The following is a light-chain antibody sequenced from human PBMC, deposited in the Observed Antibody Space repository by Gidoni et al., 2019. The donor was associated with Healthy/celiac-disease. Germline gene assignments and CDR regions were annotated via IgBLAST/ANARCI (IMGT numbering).Light chain of an antibody. CDR2: EVS. CDR1: SSDVGSYNR. V-gene: IGLV2-18*01. J-gene: IGLJ3*02. CDR3: SLYTSSSTV. Sequence: SALTQPPSVSGSPGQSVTISCTGTSSDVGSYNRVSWYQQPPGTAPKLMIYEVSNRPSGVPDRFSGSKSGNTASLTISGLQAEDEADYYCSLYTSSSTVFGGGTKLTVL.